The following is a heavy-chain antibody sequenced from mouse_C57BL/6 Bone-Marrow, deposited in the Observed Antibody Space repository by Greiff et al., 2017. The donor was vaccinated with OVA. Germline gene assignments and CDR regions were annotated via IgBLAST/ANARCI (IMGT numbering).Heavy chain of an antibody. V-gene: IGHV1-18*01. CDR3: ARAIYDGYYVNAMDY. CDR2: INPNNGGT. D-gene: IGHD2-3*01. J-gene: IGHJ4*01. CDR1: GYTFTDYN. Sequence: EVKVVESGPELVKPGASVKIPCKASGYTFTDYNMDWVKQSHGKSLEWIGDINPNNGGTIYNQKFKGKATLTVDKSSSTAYMELRSLTSEDTAVYYCARAIYDGYYVNAMDYWGQGTSVTVSS.